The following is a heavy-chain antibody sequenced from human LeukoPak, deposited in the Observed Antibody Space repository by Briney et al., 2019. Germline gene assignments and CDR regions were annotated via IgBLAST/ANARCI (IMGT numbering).Heavy chain of an antibody. J-gene: IGHJ4*02. Sequence: PGGSLRLSCAASGFTFDDYAMHWVRHAPGKGLEWVSGISWNSGSICYADSVKGRFTISRDNAKNSLYLQMNSLRAEDTALYYCAKGVGYDFWSGYYHFDYWGQGTLVTVSS. V-gene: IGHV3-9*01. CDR1: GFTFDDYA. CDR2: ISWNSGSI. CDR3: AKGVGYDFWSGYYHFDY. D-gene: IGHD3-3*01.